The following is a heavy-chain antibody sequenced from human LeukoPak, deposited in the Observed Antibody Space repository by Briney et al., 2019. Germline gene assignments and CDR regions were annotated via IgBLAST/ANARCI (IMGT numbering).Heavy chain of an antibody. V-gene: IGHV3-11*01. D-gene: IGHD2-15*01. CDR2: ISSSGSTI. Sequence: GGSLSLSCAASGFTFSDYYMSWLRQAPGKGLEWVSYISSSGSTIYYADSVKGRFTISRDNAKNSLYLQMNSLRAEDTAVYYCARDIVYYYMDVWGKGTTVTVSS. J-gene: IGHJ6*03. CDR3: ARDIVYYYMDV. CDR1: GFTFSDYY.